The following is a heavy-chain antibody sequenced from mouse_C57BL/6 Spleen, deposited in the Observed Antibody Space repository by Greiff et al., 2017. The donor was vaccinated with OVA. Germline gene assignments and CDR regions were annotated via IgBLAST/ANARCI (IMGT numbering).Heavy chain of an antibody. CDR1: GFTFSSYT. Sequence: EVKLVESGGGLVKPGGSLKLSCAAPGFTFSSYTMSWVRQTPEKRLEWVATISGGGGNTYYPDSVKGRFTISRDNAKNTLYLQMSSLRSEDTALYYCARHGATVVETDWYFDVWGTGTTVTVSS. V-gene: IGHV5-9*01. CDR2: ISGGGGNT. CDR3: ARHGATVVETDWYFDV. D-gene: IGHD1-1*01. J-gene: IGHJ1*03.